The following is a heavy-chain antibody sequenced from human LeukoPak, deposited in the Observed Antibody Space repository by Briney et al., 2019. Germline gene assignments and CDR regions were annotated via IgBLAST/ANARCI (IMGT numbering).Heavy chain of an antibody. D-gene: IGHD3-10*01. Sequence: GGSLRLSCAASGFTFDDYAMHWVRQAPGKGLEWVSGISWNSGSIGYADSVKGRFTISRDNAKNSLYLQMNSLRAEDTALYYCAKGYKHYYIGSGSPFDYWGQGTLVTVSS. J-gene: IGHJ4*02. CDR2: ISWNSGSI. V-gene: IGHV3-9*01. CDR3: AKGYKHYYIGSGSPFDY. CDR1: GFTFDDYA.